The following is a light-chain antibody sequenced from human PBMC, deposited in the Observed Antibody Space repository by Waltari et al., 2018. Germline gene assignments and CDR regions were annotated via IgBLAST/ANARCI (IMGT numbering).Light chain of an antibody. CDR1: SSAVGGYTY. V-gene: IGLV2-11*01. J-gene: IGLJ2*01. CDR3: CSYAGSYTSHVV. Sequence: QSALTQPRSVSGSPGQSVTLSCTGTSSAVGGYTYVSSSPQHPGKAPNLMIYDVRKRPSGVPDRFSGSKSGNTASLTISGLQAEDEADYYCCSYAGSYTSHVVFGGGTKLTVL. CDR2: DVR.